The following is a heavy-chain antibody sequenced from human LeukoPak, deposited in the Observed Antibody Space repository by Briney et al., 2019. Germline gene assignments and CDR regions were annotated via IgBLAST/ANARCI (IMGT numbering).Heavy chain of an antibody. CDR1: GDSSISGTYY. CDR3: ARAVVWLPFDY. V-gene: IGHV4-61*02. CDR2: IHPSGST. Sequence: SQTLSLTCTVSGDSSISGTYYWSWIRQPAGKGLEWIGRIHPSGSTNYNPSLKSRVTISVDTSKNQFSLNLGSVTAADTAVYYCARAVVWLPFDYWGQGTLVTVSS. J-gene: IGHJ4*02. D-gene: IGHD2-15*01.